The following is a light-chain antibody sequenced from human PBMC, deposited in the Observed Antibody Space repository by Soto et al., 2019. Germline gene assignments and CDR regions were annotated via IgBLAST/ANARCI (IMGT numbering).Light chain of an antibody. Sequence: QSPGTLSSSPGERATLSCRASQSLSSNLAWYQQKPGQAPRLLIYGASTRATGIPARFSGSGSGTEFTLTISSLQSEDFAVYYCQQYNDWPPTFGQGTKV. CDR2: GAS. V-gene: IGKV3-15*01. CDR3: QQYNDWPPT. J-gene: IGKJ1*01. CDR1: QSLSSN.